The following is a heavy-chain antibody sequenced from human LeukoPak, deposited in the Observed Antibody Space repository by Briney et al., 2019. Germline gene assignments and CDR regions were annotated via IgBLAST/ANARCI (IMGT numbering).Heavy chain of an antibody. V-gene: IGHV4-39*01. Sequence: SETLSLTCTVSGGSISSSSYYWGWLRQPPGKGLEWIGSIYCSGSTYYNPSLKSRVTISVDTSKNQFSLKLSSVTAADTAVYYCARQGSYYYDSSGYYAKGYFDYWGQGTLVTVSS. D-gene: IGHD3-22*01. CDR3: ARQGSYYYDSSGYYAKGYFDY. CDR2: IYCSGST. J-gene: IGHJ4*02. CDR1: GGSISSSSYY.